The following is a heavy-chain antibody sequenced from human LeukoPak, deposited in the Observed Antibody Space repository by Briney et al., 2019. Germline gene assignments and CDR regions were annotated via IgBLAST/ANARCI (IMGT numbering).Heavy chain of an antibody. Sequence: GSLQLSCAASGFTFISYAMSWVRPAPGKGLEWVSAISGSGGSTYYADSVKGRFTISRDNSKNTLYLQMHSLRAEDTAVYYCTKDHFSANGVYDAFDVWGQGTMVTVSS. CDR3: TKDHFSANGVYDAFDV. D-gene: IGHD2-8*01. V-gene: IGHV3-23*01. J-gene: IGHJ3*01. CDR1: GFTFISYA. CDR2: ISGSGGST.